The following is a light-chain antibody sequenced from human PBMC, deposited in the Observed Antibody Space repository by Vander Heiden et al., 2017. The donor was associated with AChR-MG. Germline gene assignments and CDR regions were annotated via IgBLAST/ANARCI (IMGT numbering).Light chain of an antibody. J-gene: IGKJ4*01. CDR2: AAS. Sequence: DIQMTQSPSSLSASVGDRVTIACRASQSISSYLIWYQQTPGKAPKLLIYAASRLQSGVPSRFSGSGSGTDFTLTISSLQPEDFGSYYCQQSDSTPLTFGGGTKVEIK. CDR1: QSISSY. CDR3: QQSDSTPLT. V-gene: IGKV1-39*01.